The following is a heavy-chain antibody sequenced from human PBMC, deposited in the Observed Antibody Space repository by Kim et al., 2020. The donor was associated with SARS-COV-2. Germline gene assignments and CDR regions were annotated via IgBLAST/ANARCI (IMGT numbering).Heavy chain of an antibody. V-gene: IGHV3-15*01. CDR3: TTGLSGSYSYDAFDI. CDR2: IKSKTDGGTT. D-gene: IGHD1-26*01. Sequence: GGSLRLSCAASGFTFSNAWMSWVRQAPGKGLEWVGRIKSKTDGGTTDYAAPVKGRFTISRDDSKNTLYLQMNSLKTEDTAVYYCTTGLSGSYSYDAFDIWGQGTMVTVSS. J-gene: IGHJ3*02. CDR1: GFTFSNAW.